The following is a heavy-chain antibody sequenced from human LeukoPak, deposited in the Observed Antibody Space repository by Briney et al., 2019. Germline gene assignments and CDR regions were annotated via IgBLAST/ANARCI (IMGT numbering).Heavy chain of an antibody. CDR1: GFTFNDYW. CDR3: TREAPTTVTTLDY. D-gene: IGHD4-17*01. Sequence: GGSLRLSCAASGFTFNDYWMIWVRQAPGKGLEWVANINQDGSEKYYVDSVKGRFTISRDNAKSSLSLQMNSLRAEDTAVYYCTREAPTTVTTLDYWGRGTLVTVSS. CDR2: INQDGSEK. J-gene: IGHJ4*02. V-gene: IGHV3-7*01.